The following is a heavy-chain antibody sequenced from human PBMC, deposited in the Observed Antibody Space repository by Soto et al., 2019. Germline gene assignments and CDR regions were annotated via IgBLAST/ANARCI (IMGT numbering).Heavy chain of an antibody. J-gene: IGHJ6*02. V-gene: IGHV4-34*01. Sequence: SETLARTCAVDGGSFSCYYWSWIRQPPGKGLELIGEINHSGSTNYKPSLKSRVTISVDTSENQFSLKLCSVTAADTAVYYCARGRVCCTNGVCYRLGISLYREPYGLDVGGQGHTVT. CDR2: INHSGST. CDR1: GGSFSCYY. D-gene: IGHD2-8*01. CDR3: ARGRVCCTNGVCYRLGISLYREPYGLDV.